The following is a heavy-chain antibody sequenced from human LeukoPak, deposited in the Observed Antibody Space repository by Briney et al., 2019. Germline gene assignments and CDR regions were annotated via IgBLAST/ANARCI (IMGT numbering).Heavy chain of an antibody. Sequence: ASVTVSCKASGYTFTSYYMHWVRQAPGQGLEWMGIINPSGGSTSYAQKFQGRVTMTRDMSTSTVYMELSSLRSEETAVYYCVREHSSSWFLFHWGQGTLVTVSS. CDR2: INPSGGST. D-gene: IGHD6-13*01. CDR3: VREHSSSWFLFH. V-gene: IGHV1-46*01. J-gene: IGHJ4*02. CDR1: GYTFTSYY.